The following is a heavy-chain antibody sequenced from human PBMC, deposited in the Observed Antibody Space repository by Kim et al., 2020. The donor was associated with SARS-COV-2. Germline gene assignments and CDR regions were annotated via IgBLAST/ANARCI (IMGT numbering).Heavy chain of an antibody. D-gene: IGHD3-16*01. CDR3: ARGLQYAFDF. Sequence: GGSLRLSCVASGFTFSDWSMNWVRQAPGKGLEWVSYITGDSKTIHYADSVRGRFSISRDNAGNSLFLQMSSLRVDDTAVYYCARGLQYAFDFWGQGTMVTASS. J-gene: IGHJ3*01. V-gene: IGHV3-48*01. CDR2: ITGDSKTI. CDR1: GFTFSDWS.